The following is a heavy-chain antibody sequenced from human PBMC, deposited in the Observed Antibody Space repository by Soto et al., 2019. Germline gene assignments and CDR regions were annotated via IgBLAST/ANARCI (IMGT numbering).Heavy chain of an antibody. V-gene: IGHV4-30-4*01. J-gene: IGHJ4*02. D-gene: IGHD3-22*01. CDR1: GGSISRGDYY. CDR3: ARANYDSRGYYSFFRY. CDR2: IYHRGTT. Sequence: QVQLQESGPGLVTPSQTLSLTCTVSGGSISRGDYYWSWIRQPPGKGLEWIGSIYHRGTTYYNPSLKRRVNTSVDTSKNQFSLKLTSVTAADTAVYYCARANYDSRGYYSFFRYWGQGTLVTVSS.